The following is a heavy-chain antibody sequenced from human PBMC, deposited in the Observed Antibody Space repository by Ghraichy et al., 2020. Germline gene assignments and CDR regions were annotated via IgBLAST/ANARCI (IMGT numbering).Heavy chain of an antibody. CDR2: ISWDGGST. D-gene: IGHD6-19*01. J-gene: IGHJ3*02. CDR1: GFTFDDYT. V-gene: IGHV3-43*01. Sequence: GGSLRLSCAASGFTFDDYTMHWVRQAPGKGLEWVSLISWDGGSTYYADSVKGRFTISRDNSKNSLYLQMNSLRTEDTALYYCSLIAVANDAFDIWGQGTMVTVSS. CDR3: SLIAVANDAFDI.